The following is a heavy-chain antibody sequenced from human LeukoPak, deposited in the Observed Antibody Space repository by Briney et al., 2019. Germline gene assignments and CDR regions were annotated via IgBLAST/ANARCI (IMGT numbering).Heavy chain of an antibody. CDR2: IYYSGST. CDR1: GGSISSYY. Sequence: SETLSLTCTVSGGSISSYYWSWIRQPPGKGLEWIGYIYYSGSTNYNPSLKSRVTISVDTSKNQFSLKLSSVTAADTAVYYCARGRGIAFNWFDPWGQGTLVTVSS. D-gene: IGHD6-13*01. J-gene: IGHJ5*02. V-gene: IGHV4-59*01. CDR3: ARGRGIAFNWFDP.